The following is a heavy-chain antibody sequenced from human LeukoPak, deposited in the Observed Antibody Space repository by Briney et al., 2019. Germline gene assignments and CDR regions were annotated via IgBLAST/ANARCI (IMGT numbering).Heavy chain of an antibody. CDR1: GGSINSSNW. CDR2: IYHSGST. D-gene: IGHD6-19*01. CDR3: ARDVGSGWYGFFDY. V-gene: IGHV4-4*02. J-gene: IGHJ4*02. Sequence: NPSETLSLTCAVSGGSINSSNWWSWVRQPPGKGLEWIGKIYHSGSTNYNPSLKSRVTISVDKSKNQFSLKLSSVTAADTAVYYCARDVGSGWYGFFDYWGQGTLVTVSS.